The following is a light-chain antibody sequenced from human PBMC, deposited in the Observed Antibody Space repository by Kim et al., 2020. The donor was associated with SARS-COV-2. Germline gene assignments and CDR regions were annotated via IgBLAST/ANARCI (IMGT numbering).Light chain of an antibody. CDR2: GDK. V-gene: IGLV3-19*01. CDR3: NSRDSSGNHVL. CDR1: SLRGYY. J-gene: IGLJ3*02. Sequence: SSELTQDPAVSVALGQTVTITCQGDSLRGYYASWFRQKSGQAPILVIYGDKNRPSGIPDQFSGSGSGNTASLTITGAQAEDEADYYCNSRDSSGNHVLFGGGTQLTVL.